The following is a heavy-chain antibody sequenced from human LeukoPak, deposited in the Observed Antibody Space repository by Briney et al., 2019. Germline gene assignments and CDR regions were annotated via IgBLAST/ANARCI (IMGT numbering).Heavy chain of an antibody. CDR1: GTSTNYA. CDR2: IIPNFGTV. J-gene: IGHJ6*03. CDR3: ARGASSGYFRPAYYYYMDV. D-gene: IGHD3-22*01. V-gene: IGHV1-69*05. Sequence: SVKVSCKGGTSTNYAISWVRQAPGQGLEWMGGIIPNFGTVNYAQKFQGRVTITTDESTSTAYMELSSLRSEDTAVYYCARGASSGYFRPAYYYYMDVWGKGTSVNVSS.